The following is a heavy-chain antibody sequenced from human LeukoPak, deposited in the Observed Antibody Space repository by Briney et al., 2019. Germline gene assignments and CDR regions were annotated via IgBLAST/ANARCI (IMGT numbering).Heavy chain of an antibody. Sequence: GGSLRLSCAASGFTFSSYWMSWVRQAPGKGLEWVANIIQGGTDKYYVDSVGGRFTISRDNAKNSLYLQMSSLRAEDTAVYYCARLSVRGDTVDYWGQGTLVTVSS. CDR3: ARLSVRGDTVDY. CDR1: GFTFSSYW. D-gene: IGHD3-10*01. CDR2: IIQGGTDK. V-gene: IGHV3-7*05. J-gene: IGHJ4*02.